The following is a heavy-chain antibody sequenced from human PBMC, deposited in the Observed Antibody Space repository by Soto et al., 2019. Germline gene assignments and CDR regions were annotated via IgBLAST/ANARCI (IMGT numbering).Heavy chain of an antibody. D-gene: IGHD2-15*01. CDR2: ISSSGSTI. CDR3: ARGQYCSGGGYFDY. J-gene: IGHJ4*02. CDR1: GFTFSSYE. V-gene: IGHV3-48*03. Sequence: EVQLVESGGGLVQPGGSLRLSCAASGFTFSSYEMNWVRQAPGKGLEWVSYISSSGSTIYYADSVKGRFTISRDNAKNCLYLQMNSRRAEDTVVYYCARGQYCSGGGYFDYWGQETLVTVSS.